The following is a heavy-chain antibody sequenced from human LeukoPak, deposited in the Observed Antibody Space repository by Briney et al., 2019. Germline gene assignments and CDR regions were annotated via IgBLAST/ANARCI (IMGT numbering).Heavy chain of an antibody. CDR1: GFTSSNAW. V-gene: IGHV3-15*01. CDR3: TTELPPGDY. J-gene: IGHJ4*02. D-gene: IGHD5-18*01. Sequence: NPGRSLRLSCAASGFTSSNAWMSWVRHAPEKGREWVGRIKSKTDRGTTNIAAPVKRRFPISRHDSQNTLYLQMHSLKTEDTAVYYCTTELPPGDYWGQGTLVTVSS. CDR2: IKSKTDRGTT.